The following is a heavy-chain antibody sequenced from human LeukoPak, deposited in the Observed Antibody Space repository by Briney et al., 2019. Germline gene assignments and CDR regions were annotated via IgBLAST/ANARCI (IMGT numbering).Heavy chain of an antibody. D-gene: IGHD6-25*01. Sequence: GGSLRLSCAASGFTFSSFGMHWVRQAPGKGLEWVTVTSYDGNAKYYADSVKGRFTISRDNSKNTVYLQMNSLRAEDTAVYYCATGGTRAATGRMGFWGQGTLVTVSS. CDR1: GFTFSSFG. V-gene: IGHV3-30*03. CDR3: ATGGTRAATGRMGF. J-gene: IGHJ4*02. CDR2: TSYDGNAK.